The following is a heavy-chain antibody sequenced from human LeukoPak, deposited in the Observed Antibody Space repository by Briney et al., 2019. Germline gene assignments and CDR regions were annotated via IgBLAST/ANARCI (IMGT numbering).Heavy chain of an antibody. D-gene: IGHD3-10*01. CDR3: AKDYYGSGSYSYYYYYYMDV. V-gene: IGHV3-30*02. J-gene: IGHJ6*03. CDR2: IRYDGSNK. CDR1: GFTFSSYG. Sequence: PGGSLRLSCAASGFTFSSYGMRWVRQAPGKGLEWVAFIRYDGSNKYYADSVKGRFTISRDNSKNTLYLQMNSLRAEDTAVYYCAKDYYGSGSYSYYYYYYMDVWGKGTTVTISS.